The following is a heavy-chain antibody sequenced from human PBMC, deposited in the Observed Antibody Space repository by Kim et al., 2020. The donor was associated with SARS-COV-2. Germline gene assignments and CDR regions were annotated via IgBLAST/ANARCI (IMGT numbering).Heavy chain of an antibody. Sequence: GGSLRLSCAASGFNIRDFAMSWVRQGPGKGLEWVSAVSGGGARTYYADSVKGRFTISRDTSKNTLHLETSSLRAEDTAVYYCAKDVKESSSWYTVGYWGQGTLVAVSS. CDR2: VSGGGART. CDR1: GFNIRDFA. J-gene: IGHJ4*02. V-gene: IGHV3-23*01. CDR3: AKDVKESSSWYTVGY. D-gene: IGHD6-13*01.